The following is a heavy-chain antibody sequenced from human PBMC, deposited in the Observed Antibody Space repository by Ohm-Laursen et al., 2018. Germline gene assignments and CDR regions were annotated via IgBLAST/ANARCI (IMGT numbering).Heavy chain of an antibody. CDR2: IYYSGST. J-gene: IGHJ6*02. D-gene: IGHD3-3*01. V-gene: IGHV4-59*08. CDR1: GGSISSYY. CDR3: ARHSYYDFWSGYYTGYYYYGMDV. Sequence: SETLSLTCTVSGGSISSYYWSWIRQPPGKGLEWIGYIYYSGSTNYNPSLKSRVTISVDTSKNQFSLKLSSVTAADTAVYYCARHSYYDFWSGYYTGYYYYGMDVWGQGTTVTVSS.